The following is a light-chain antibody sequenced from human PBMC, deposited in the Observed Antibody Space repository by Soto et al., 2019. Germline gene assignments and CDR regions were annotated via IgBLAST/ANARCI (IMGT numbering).Light chain of an antibody. CDR1: SSDVGGYNY. Sequence: QPVLTQPRSVSGSPGQSVTISCTGTSSDVGGYNYVSWYQQHPGKAPKLMIYDVTKRPSGVPDRFSGSKSGNTASLTISGLQAEDEADYYCCSYASSYNVIFGGGTKVTVL. CDR3: CSYASSYNVI. V-gene: IGLV2-11*01. CDR2: DVT. J-gene: IGLJ2*01.